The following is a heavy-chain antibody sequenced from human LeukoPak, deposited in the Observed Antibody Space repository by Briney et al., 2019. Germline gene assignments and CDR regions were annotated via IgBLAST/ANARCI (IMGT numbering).Heavy chain of an antibody. CDR3: VRLDSQNPDP. D-gene: IGHD2-21*01. CDR2: VYPGDSDT. Sequence: GESLKISCQASGYPFTRYWIAWVRQMPGEGLEWMGNVYPGDSDTKYRPSFKGQVTISADKSTSTAYLQWSSLKASDTAIYYCVRLDSQNPDPWGQGTLVTVSS. J-gene: IGHJ5*02. CDR1: GYPFTRYW. V-gene: IGHV5-51*01.